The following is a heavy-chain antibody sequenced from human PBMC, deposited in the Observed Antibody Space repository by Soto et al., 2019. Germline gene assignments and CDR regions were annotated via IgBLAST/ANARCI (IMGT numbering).Heavy chain of an antibody. CDR2: IYYTEST. Sequence: QVQLQESGPGLVKPSGTLSLPCAVSGGSIRSENWWNGGRQHPGQWLEWIGEIYYTESTNYHPSLQSRVTISVDRSKEGFSLRLSSVTAADTAVYYCARRMRAGKYYDAGDYWGTGIRVTVTS. D-gene: IGHD3-16*01. CDR3: ARRMRAGKYYDAGDY. J-gene: IGHJ4*02. CDR1: GGSIRSENW. V-gene: IGHV4-4*02.